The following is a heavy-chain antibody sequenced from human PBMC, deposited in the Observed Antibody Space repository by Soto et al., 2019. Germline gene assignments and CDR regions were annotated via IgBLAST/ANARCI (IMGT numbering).Heavy chain of an antibody. CDR3: ARALSIAAHFDY. D-gene: IGHD6-6*01. Sequence: GESLKISCKASGYTFTSYAMHWVRQAPGQRLEWMGWINAGNGNTKYSQKFQGRVTITRDTSASTAYMELSSLRSEDTAVYYCARALSIAAHFDYWGQGTLVTVSS. CDR2: INAGNGNT. CDR1: GYTFTSYA. J-gene: IGHJ4*02. V-gene: IGHV1-3*01.